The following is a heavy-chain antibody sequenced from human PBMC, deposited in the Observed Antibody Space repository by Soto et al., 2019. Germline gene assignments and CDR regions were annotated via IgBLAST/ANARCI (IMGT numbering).Heavy chain of an antibody. CDR1: GYTFTSYG. V-gene: IGHV1-18*04. J-gene: IGHJ6*02. CDR2: ISAYNGNT. D-gene: IGHD6-13*01. CDR3: ASVGIAAAGTGGYYYYYGMDV. Sequence: ASVKVSCKASGYTFTSYGISWVRQAPGQGLEWMGWISAYNGNTNYAQKLQGRVTMTTDTSTSTAYMELRSLRSDDTAVYYCASVGIAAAGTGGYYYYYGMDVWGQGTTVTVSS.